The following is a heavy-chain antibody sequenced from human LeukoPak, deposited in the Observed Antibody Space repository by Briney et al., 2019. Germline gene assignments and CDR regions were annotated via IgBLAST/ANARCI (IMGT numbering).Heavy chain of an antibody. D-gene: IGHD3-10*02. CDR1: GGSIRSSYYY. Sequence: SETLSLTCTVSGGSIRSSYYYWGWIRQPPGKGLEWIGSIYDSGSTYYNPSLKSRVTISVDTSKNQFSLKLNSVTAADTAVYYCARDHNYVYDYWGQGTLVTVSS. V-gene: IGHV4-39*02. CDR3: ARDHNYVYDY. CDR2: IYDSGST. J-gene: IGHJ4*02.